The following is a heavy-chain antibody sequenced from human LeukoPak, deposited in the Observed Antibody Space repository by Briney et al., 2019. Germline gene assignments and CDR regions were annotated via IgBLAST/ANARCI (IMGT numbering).Heavy chain of an antibody. CDR2: ISSSGSST. D-gene: IGHD3-10*01. Sequence: GGSLRLSCADSGFTFSRYTISSVRPALGKGLEWVSPISSSGSSTYYADSVKGRFTISRDNSKNTLYLQMNSLRAEDTAVYYCAKGGDYYGSGSYVYWGQGTLVTVSS. CDR3: AKGGDYYGSGSYVY. J-gene: IGHJ4*02. V-gene: IGHV3-23*01. CDR1: GFTFSRYT.